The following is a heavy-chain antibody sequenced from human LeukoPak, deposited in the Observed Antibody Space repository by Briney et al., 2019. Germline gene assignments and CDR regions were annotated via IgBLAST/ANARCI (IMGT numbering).Heavy chain of an antibody. CDR1: GYTFTSYG. D-gene: IGHD3-10*01. CDR2: ISAYNGNT. V-gene: IGHV1-18*01. CDR3: ARVDYCGSGSYSPDY. J-gene: IGHJ4*02. Sequence: ASVKVSCKASGYTFTSYGISWVRQAPGQGLEWMGWISAYNGNTNYAQKLQGRVTMTTDTSTSTAYMELRSLRSDDTAVYYCARVDYCGSGSYSPDYWGRGTLVTVSS.